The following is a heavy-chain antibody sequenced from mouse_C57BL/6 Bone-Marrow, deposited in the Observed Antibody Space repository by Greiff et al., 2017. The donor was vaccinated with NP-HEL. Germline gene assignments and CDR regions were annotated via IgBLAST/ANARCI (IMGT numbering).Heavy chain of an antibody. CDR2: IDPENGDT. Sequence: VQLKQSGAELVRPGASVKLSCTASGFNIKDDYMHWVKQRPEQGLEWIGWIDPENGDTEYASKFQGKATITADTSSNTAYLQLSSLTSEDTAVYYCTTISNWDAYWDQGTLVTVSA. CDR1: GFNIKDDY. D-gene: IGHD4-1*01. CDR3: TTISNWDAY. J-gene: IGHJ3*01. V-gene: IGHV14-4*01.